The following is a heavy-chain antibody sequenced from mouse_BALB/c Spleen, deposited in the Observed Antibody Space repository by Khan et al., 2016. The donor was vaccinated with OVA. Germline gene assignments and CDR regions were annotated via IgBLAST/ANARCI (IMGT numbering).Heavy chain of an antibody. V-gene: IGHV1S137*01. Sequence: QIQLVQSGAELVRPGVSVKISCKGSGYTFTDYAMHWVKQRHAKSLEWIGVISTYYGDADYNQKFQGKASMTVDKSSSTAYMEFARLTSEDSAICCCAGGGRFAYWGQGTLVTVSA. CDR1: GYTFTDYA. CDR3: AGGGRFAY. CDR2: ISTYYGDA. D-gene: IGHD1-1*02. J-gene: IGHJ3*01.